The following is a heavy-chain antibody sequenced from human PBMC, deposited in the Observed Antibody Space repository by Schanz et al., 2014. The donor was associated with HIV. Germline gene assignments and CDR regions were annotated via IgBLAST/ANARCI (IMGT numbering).Heavy chain of an antibody. V-gene: IGHV3-33*01. CDR3: ARVSEAGGFRH. D-gene: IGHD3-10*01. Sequence: QVQLVESGGGVVHPGRSLRLSCAASGFTFSTYGMHWVRQAPGKGLEWVAVIWYDGSNKYYGDSVKGRFTISRDSSKNTVYLQMNSLRAEDTAVYYCARVSEAGGFRHWGQGTLVTVSS. CDR1: GFTFSTYG. CDR2: IWYDGSNK. J-gene: IGHJ4*02.